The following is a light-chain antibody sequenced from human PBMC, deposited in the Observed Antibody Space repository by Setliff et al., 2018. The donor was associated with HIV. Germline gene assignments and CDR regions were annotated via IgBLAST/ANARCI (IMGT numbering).Light chain of an antibody. CDR3: QQYGSSPWT. CDR1: QSVSSSY. V-gene: IGKV3-20*01. Sequence: EIVLTQSPGTLSLSPGERATLSCRASQSVSSSYLAWYQQKPGQAPRLLIFGASNRATGIPDRFSGGGSGTDFTLTISRLEPDDSAVYYCQQYGSSPWTFGQGTKVDIK. CDR2: GAS. J-gene: IGKJ1*01.